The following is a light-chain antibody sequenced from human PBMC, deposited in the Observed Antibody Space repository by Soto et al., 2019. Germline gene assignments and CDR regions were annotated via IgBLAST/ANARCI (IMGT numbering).Light chain of an antibody. Sequence: EIVITHSPATLSVSPGERATLSCRASQSVNSNLAWYQQKPGQAPRLLIYGASTRATSIPGRFSGSGSGTEFTLTISSLQSEDFAVYYCQQYNNWPQTFGQGTKVDIK. V-gene: IGKV3-15*01. J-gene: IGKJ1*01. CDR2: GAS. CDR1: QSVNSN. CDR3: QQYNNWPQT.